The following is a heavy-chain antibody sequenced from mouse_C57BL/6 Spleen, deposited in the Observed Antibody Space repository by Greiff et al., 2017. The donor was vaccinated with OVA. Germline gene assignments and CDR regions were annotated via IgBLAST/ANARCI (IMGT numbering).Heavy chain of an antibody. CDR1: GYTFTSSW. D-gene: IGHD1-1*01. CDR2: IDPSDSET. Sequence: QVQLKQPGAELVRPGSSVKLSCKASGYTFTSSWMHWVKQRPIQGLEWIGNIDPSDSETHYNQKFKDKATLTVDKSSSTAYMQLSSLTSEDSAVYYCARSSSSYYFDYWGQGTTLTVSS. V-gene: IGHV1-52*01. CDR3: ARSSSSYYFDY. J-gene: IGHJ2*01.